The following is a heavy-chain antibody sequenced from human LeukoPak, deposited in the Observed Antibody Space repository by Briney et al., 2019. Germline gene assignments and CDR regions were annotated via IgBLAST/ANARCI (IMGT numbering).Heavy chain of an antibody. CDR2: IYTSGST. J-gene: IGHJ4*02. CDR3: AQLGKKDY. V-gene: IGHV4-61*02. CDR1: GGSISSGSYY. D-gene: IGHD7-27*01. Sequence: PSQTRSLTCTVSGGSISSGSYYWSWIRQPAGKGLEWIGRIYTSGSTNYNPSLKSRVTISVDTSKNQFSLKLSSVTAADTAVYYCAQLGKKDYWGQGTLVTVSS.